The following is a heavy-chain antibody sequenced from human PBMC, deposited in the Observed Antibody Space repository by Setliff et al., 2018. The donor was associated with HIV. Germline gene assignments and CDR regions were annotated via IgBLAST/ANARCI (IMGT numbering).Heavy chain of an antibody. J-gene: IGHJ6*02. CDR3: VRAVRGVVVTNMYYYYGMDV. V-gene: IGHV4-38-2*01. CDR2: IYHSGST. CDR1: GYSLSSDYY. D-gene: IGHD2-21*02. Sequence: SETLSLTCAVSGYSLSSDYYWGWIRQPPGKGLELIASIYHSGSTYYNPSLKSRVIISVDTSKNQFSLKMTSVTAADTAVFYCVRAVRGVVVTNMYYYYGMDVWGQGATVTVSS.